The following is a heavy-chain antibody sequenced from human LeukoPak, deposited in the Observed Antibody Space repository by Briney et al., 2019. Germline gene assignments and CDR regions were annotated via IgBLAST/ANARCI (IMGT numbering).Heavy chain of an antibody. D-gene: IGHD2-2*03. J-gene: IGHJ5*02. V-gene: IGHV3-23*01. Sequence: GGSLRLSCAASGFTFSNYAMSWVRQAPGKGLEWVSGISSSSGTIYYADSVKGRFTISRDNFNNTLYLQMNGLRVEDTAIYYCSKDDGYCSTSSCYHCFDPWGQGTLVTVSS. CDR2: ISSSSGTI. CDR1: GFTFSNYA. CDR3: SKDDGYCSTSSCYHCFDP.